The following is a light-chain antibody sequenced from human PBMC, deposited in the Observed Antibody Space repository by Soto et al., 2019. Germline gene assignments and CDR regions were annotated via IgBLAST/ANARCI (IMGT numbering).Light chain of an antibody. V-gene: IGLV2-11*01. CDR2: DVS. Sequence: QSALTQPRSVSGSPGPSVTISCTGTSSDVGGYKYVSWYEQHPGKASTLIIYDVSKRASGVPDRFSASKSGNTASRSVSGRQAEDGAEYYSSSSADSHSFVSGGGTKLTVL. J-gene: IGLJ2*01. CDR3: SSSADSHSFV. CDR1: SSDVGGYKY.